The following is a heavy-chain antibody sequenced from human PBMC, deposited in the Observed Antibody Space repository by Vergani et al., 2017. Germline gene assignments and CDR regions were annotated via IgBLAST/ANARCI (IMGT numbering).Heavy chain of an antibody. D-gene: IGHD3-22*01. Sequence: QVQLQQWGAGLLKPSETLSLTCAVYGGSFSGYYWSWIRQPPGKGLEWIGEINHSGSTNYNPSLKSRVTISVDTSKNQFSLKLSSVTAADTAVYYCARGKPHSSGTYLCPPRRNLNRNWFDPWGQGTLVTVSS. V-gene: IGHV4-34*01. CDR2: INHSGST. CDR1: GGSFSGYY. J-gene: IGHJ5*02. CDR3: ARGKPHSSGTYLCPPRRNLNRNWFDP.